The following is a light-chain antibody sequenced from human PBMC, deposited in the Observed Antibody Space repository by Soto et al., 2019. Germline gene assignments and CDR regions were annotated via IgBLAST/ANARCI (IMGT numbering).Light chain of an antibody. CDR2: DVI. J-gene: IGLJ2*01. V-gene: IGLV2-14*01. CDR1: SSDVGGYNY. CDR3: SSCTSSRV. Sequence: QSALTQPASVSGSPGQSITISCTGTSSDVGGYNYVSWYQQHPGKAPKLMICDVINRPSGVSNLFSGSKSGNTASLTSSGLQAEDEADYYCSSCTSSRVFGGGTKLTVL.